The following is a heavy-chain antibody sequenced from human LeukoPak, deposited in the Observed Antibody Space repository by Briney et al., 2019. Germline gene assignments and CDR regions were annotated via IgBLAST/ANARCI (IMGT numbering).Heavy chain of an antibody. CDR1: GYTFTSYG. V-gene: IGHV1-18*01. J-gene: IGHJ4*02. CDR2: ISAYSGNT. D-gene: IGHD3-22*01. Sequence: VASVKVSCKASGYTFTSYGISWVRQAPGQGLEWMGWISAYSGNTSYAQKLQGRVTMTTDTSTSTAYMELRSLRSDDTAVYYCARDTYYYDSSGYYSFDYWGQGTLVTVSS. CDR3: ARDTYYYDSSGYYSFDY.